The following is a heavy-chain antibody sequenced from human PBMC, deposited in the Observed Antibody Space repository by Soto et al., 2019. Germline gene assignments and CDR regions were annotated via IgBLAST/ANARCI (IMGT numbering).Heavy chain of an antibody. CDR1: GYTFTSYG. D-gene: IGHD4-17*01. CDR2: ISAYNGNT. Sequence: ASVKVSCKASGYTFTSYGISWVRQAPGQGLEWMGWISAYNGNTNYAQKLQGRVTMTTDTSTSTAYMELRSLRSDDTAVYYCAREQPTVTTSFYYYYYSMDVWGKGTTVTVS. V-gene: IGHV1-18*01. CDR3: AREQPTVTTSFYYYYYSMDV. J-gene: IGHJ6*03.